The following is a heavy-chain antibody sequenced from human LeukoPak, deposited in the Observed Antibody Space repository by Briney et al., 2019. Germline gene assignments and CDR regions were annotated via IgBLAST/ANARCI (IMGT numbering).Heavy chain of an antibody. CDR2: ISSRSSFI. Sequence: GGSLRLSCAASGFTFSSYNMVWVHQAPGKGLEWVSSISSRSSFISYADSVKGRFTVSRDNAKNSLYLEMNNLRAEDTAVYYCARDPTPFESSGTDFARWGQGTLVTVS. V-gene: IGHV3-21*01. J-gene: IGHJ4*02. CDR1: GFTFSSYN. D-gene: IGHD1-26*01. CDR3: ARDPTPFESSGTDFAR.